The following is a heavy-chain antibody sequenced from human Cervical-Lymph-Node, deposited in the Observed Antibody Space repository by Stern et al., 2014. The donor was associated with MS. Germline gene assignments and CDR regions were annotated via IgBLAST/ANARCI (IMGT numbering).Heavy chain of an antibody. CDR2: IYPYDSDT. CDR3: ARHVQGFDY. J-gene: IGHJ4*02. V-gene: IGHV5-51*01. CDR1: GYSFTIYY. Sequence: DVQLVQSGAEVKKPGESLKISCKLSGYSFTIYYIALVRQMPGKGLEWMGVIYPYDSDTTYSLSFQGQVTISADKSITTAYLQWSSLRASDTAMYYCARHVQGFDYWGQGTLVTVSS.